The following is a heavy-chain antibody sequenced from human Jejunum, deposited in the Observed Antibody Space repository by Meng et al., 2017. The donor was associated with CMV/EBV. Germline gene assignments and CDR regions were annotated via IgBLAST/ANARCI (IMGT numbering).Heavy chain of an antibody. V-gene: IGHV3-21*01. J-gene: IGHJ6*02. Sequence: YNMNWVRQTPGKGLEWVAAISSGSTYIKYADSVKGRFIISRDNANNSLYLQMNSLRAEDTGVYYCARDSTGSWYGFYYHGSDGWGRGTTVTVSS. D-gene: IGHD2-15*01. CDR1: YN. CDR3: ARDSTGSWYGFYYHGSDG. CDR2: ISSGSTYI.